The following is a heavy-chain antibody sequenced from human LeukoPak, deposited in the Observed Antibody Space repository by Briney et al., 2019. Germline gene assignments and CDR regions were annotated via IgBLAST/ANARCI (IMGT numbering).Heavy chain of an antibody. J-gene: IGHJ6*03. V-gene: IGHV4-61*02. CDR1: GGSISSGGYY. CDR3: ARDPSAYDFYYLDV. CDR2: IYTNGRT. Sequence: SQTLSLTCTVSGGSISSGGYYWSWIRQPAGKGLEWIGRIYTNGRTNYNPSLKSRVTISVDTSKNQFSLKLSSVTAADTAVYFCARDPSAYDFYYLDVWGKGTTVTVSS. D-gene: IGHD3-3*01.